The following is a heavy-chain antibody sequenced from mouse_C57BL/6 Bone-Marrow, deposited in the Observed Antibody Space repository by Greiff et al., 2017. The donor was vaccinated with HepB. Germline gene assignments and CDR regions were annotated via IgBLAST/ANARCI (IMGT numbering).Heavy chain of an antibody. Sequence: QVHVKQSGAELAKPGASVKLSCKASGYNFTSYWMHWVKQRPGQGLEWIGYINPSSGYTKYNQKFKDKATVTADKSSSTAYMQLSSLTYEDSAVYYCARWLLHWYFDVWGTGTTVTVSS. CDR2: INPSSGYT. CDR3: ARWLLHWYFDV. J-gene: IGHJ1*03. D-gene: IGHD2-3*01. CDR1: GYNFTSYW. V-gene: IGHV1-7*01.